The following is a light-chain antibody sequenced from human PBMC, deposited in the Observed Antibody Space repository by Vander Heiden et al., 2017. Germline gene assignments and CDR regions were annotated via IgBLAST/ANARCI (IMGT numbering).Light chain of an antibody. J-gene: IGKJ4*01. CDR2: AAS. V-gene: IGKV1-39*01. CDR3: QQSYNTPRT. Sequence: DIQLTPSPSSLSASVGDRVTITCRASQSISTYLNWYQQKPGKAPKLLIYAASNLQSGVPSRFTGSGSGTDFTLTISSLQPEDFATYYCQQSYNTPRTFGGGTHVEIK. CDR1: QSISTY.